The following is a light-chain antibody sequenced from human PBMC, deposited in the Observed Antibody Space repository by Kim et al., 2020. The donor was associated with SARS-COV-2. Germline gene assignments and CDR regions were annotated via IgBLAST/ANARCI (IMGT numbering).Light chain of an antibody. V-gene: IGKV3-11*01. CDR2: EAS. Sequence: LSPGQAAPPSSGALQGVGGSLAWSHRKPARAPGLLICEASHGAPGIPARFSAGGSGTDFTLTISGLEPEDFAFYYCQQRTNWPPFTFGQGTKLAI. CDR3: QQRTNWPPFT. J-gene: IGKJ2*01. CDR1: QGVGGS.